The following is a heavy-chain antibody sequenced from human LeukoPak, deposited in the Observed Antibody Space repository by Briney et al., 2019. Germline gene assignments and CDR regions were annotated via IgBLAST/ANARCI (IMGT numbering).Heavy chain of an antibody. CDR2: ISFDGSNK. V-gene: IGHV3-30*04. CDR3: ARDTPPFYSVDYYDNIGYPLVGGYFDY. J-gene: IGHJ4*02. CDR1: GFTFSSYV. D-gene: IGHD3-22*01. Sequence: QPGRSLRLCCAASGFTFSSYVLRWLRQAPGKGLEWVAVISFDGSNKYYADSVKGRFTISRENSKNTLYLQMNSLRPEDTAVYYCARDTPPFYSVDYYDNIGYPLVGGYFDYWGQGTLVSVSS.